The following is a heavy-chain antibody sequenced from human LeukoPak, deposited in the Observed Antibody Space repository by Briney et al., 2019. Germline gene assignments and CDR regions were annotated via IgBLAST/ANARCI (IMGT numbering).Heavy chain of an antibody. J-gene: IGHJ4*02. V-gene: IGHV4-59*12. CDR1: GGSISSYY. Sequence: SETLSLTCTVAGGSISSYYWSWIRQPPGKGLEWIGYIYYSGSTNYNPSLKSRVTMSVDTSKNQFSLKLSSVTAADTAVYYCATGESYSAFDYWGQGTLVTVSS. D-gene: IGHD1-26*01. CDR2: IYYSGST. CDR3: ATGESYSAFDY.